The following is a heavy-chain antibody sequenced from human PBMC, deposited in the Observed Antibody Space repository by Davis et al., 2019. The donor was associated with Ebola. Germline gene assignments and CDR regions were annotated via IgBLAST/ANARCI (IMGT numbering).Heavy chain of an antibody. CDR2: INTGNGNT. J-gene: IGHJ4*02. Sequence: ASVKVSCKASGYTFTSYAMHWVRQAPGQRLEWMGWINTGNGNTKYSQKFQGRVTITRDTSASTAYMELSSLRSEDTAVYYCARDPHYYDSSGYVFDYWGQGTLVTVSS. D-gene: IGHD3-22*01. V-gene: IGHV1-3*04. CDR1: GYTFTSYA. CDR3: ARDPHYYDSSGYVFDY.